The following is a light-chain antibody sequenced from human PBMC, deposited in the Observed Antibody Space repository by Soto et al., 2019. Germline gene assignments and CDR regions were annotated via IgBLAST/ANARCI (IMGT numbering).Light chain of an antibody. CDR3: QSYDNSLSVHVV. Sequence: QSALTQPPSASASPGQSVTISCTGTSSDVGGYNYVSWYQQRPGKAPKLMIYEVSQRPSGVPDRFSGSKSGNTATLTVSGLQAEDEADYYCQSYDNSLSVHVVFGGGTKLTVL. J-gene: IGLJ2*01. V-gene: IGLV2-8*01. CDR1: SSDVGGYNY. CDR2: EVS.